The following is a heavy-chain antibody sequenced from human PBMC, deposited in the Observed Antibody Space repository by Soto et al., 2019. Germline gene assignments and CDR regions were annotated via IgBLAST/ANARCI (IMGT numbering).Heavy chain of an antibody. V-gene: IGHV1-3*01. CDR2: INAGNGNT. D-gene: IGHD2-8*01. CDR3: ARGMVGYCTNGVCYNSPFDYYGMDV. J-gene: IGHJ6*02. CDR1: GYTFTSYA. Sequence: ASVKVSCKASGYTFTSYAMHWVRQAPGQRLELMGWINAGNGNTKYSQKFQGRVTITRDTSASTAYMELSSLRSEDTAVYYCARGMVGYCTNGVCYNSPFDYYGMDVWGQGTTVTVSS.